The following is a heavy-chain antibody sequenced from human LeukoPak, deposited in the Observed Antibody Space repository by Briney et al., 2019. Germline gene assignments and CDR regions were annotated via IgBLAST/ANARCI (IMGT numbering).Heavy chain of an antibody. CDR1: GCTFTSYD. V-gene: IGHV1-8*01. CDR3: ARGTVTTNYYYYYMDV. Sequence: GASVKVSCKASGCTFTSYDINWVRQATGQGLEWMGWMNPNSGNTGYAQKFQGRVTMTRNTSISTAYMELSSLRSEDTAVYYCARGTVTTNYYYYYMDVWGKGTTVTVSS. CDR2: MNPNSGNT. D-gene: IGHD4-11*01. J-gene: IGHJ6*03.